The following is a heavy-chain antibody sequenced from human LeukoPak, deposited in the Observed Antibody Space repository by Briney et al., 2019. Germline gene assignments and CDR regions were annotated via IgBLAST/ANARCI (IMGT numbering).Heavy chain of an antibody. J-gene: IGHJ3*02. D-gene: IGHD3-10*01. Sequence: GGSLRLSCAASGFSLRAYDLIWVRQAPGKGLDWVSIINGGGDIMMYEDSVKGRFTISRDNSKNTFYLQMNSLRVEDMAVYYCAMRDRGYGLDIWGQGTMVTVSS. CDR3: AMRDRGYGLDI. CDR2: INGGGDIM. V-gene: IGHV3-23*01. CDR1: GFSLRAYD.